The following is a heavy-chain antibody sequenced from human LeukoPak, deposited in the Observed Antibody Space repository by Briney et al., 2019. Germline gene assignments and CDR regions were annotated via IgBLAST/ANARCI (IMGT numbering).Heavy chain of an antibody. CDR3: ASSKGLYYYGSGSYYIFDY. Sequence: SETLSLTCTVSGGSISSYYWSWIRQPPGKGLEWIGYIYYSGSTNYDPSLKSRVTISVDTSKNQFSLKLSSVTAADTAVYYCASSKGLYYYGSGSYYIFDYWGQGTLVTVSS. CDR1: GGSISSYY. CDR2: IYYSGST. D-gene: IGHD3-10*01. V-gene: IGHV4-59*01. J-gene: IGHJ4*02.